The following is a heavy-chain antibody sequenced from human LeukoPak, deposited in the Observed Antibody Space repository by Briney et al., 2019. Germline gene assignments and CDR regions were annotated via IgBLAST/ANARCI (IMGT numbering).Heavy chain of an antibody. D-gene: IGHD3-10*01. J-gene: IGHJ4*02. CDR3: ASSTPTGLYYFDY. V-gene: IGHV1-69*01. CDR2: IIPIFGTA. Sequence: SVKVSCKASGGTFSSYAISWVRQAPGQGLEWMGGIIPIFGTANYAQKFQGRVTITADESMSTAYMELSSLRSEDTAVYYCASSTPTGLYYFDYWGQGTLVTVSS. CDR1: GGTFSSYA.